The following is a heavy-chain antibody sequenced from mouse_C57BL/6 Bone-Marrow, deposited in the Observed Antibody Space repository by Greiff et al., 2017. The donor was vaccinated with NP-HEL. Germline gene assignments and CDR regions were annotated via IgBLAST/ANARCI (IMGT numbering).Heavy chain of an antibody. J-gene: IGHJ4*01. D-gene: IGHD3-3*01. CDR3: VRVPLGAMDY. V-gene: IGHV10-1*01. Sequence: EVQLVESGGGLVQPKGSLKLSCAASGFSFNTYAMNWVRQAPGKGLEWVARIRSKSNNYATYYADSVKDRFTISRDDSESMLYLQMNNLKTEDTAMYYCVRVPLGAMDYWGQGTSVTVSS. CDR1: GFSFNTYA. CDR2: IRSKSNNYAT.